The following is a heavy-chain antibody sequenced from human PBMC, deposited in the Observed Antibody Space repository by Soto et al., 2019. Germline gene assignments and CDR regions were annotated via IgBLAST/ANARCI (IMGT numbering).Heavy chain of an antibody. D-gene: IGHD4-17*01. CDR1: GYTFTSQW. V-gene: IGHV5-51*03. Sequence: EVQLVQSGAEVKKPGESLKISCQGSGYTFTSQWIGWVRQMPGKGLEWMGIIFTGDSDTRYSPSFQGQVTFSADKSISTAYLQWSSLKASDTAMYYCARQATVTTSPFALDIWGQGTMVTVSS. J-gene: IGHJ3*02. CDR3: ARQATVTTSPFALDI. CDR2: IFTGDSDT.